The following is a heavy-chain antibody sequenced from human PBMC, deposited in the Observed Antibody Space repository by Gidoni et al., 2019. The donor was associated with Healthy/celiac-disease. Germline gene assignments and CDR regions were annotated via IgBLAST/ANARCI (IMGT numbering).Heavy chain of an antibody. V-gene: IGHV1-69*09. CDR3: ARVGSGSYFYYYGMDV. J-gene: IGHJ6*02. Sequence: QVQLVQSGAEVKKPGSSVKVSCKASGGTFSSYAISWVRQAPGQGLEWMGRIIPILGIANYAQKFQGRVTITADKSTSTAYMELSSLRSEDTAVYYCARVGSGSYFYYYGMDVWGQGTTVTVSS. D-gene: IGHD1-26*01. CDR1: GGTFSSYA. CDR2: IIPILGIA.